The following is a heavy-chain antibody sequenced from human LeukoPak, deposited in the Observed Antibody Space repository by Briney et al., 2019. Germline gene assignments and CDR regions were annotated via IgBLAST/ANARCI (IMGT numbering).Heavy chain of an antibody. V-gene: IGHV3-21*01. CDR3: ARDPYSGDYGPYYYYYMDV. D-gene: IGHD1-26*01. CDR1: GFTFNIYN. CDR2: ITSSSTYT. J-gene: IGHJ6*03. Sequence: GGSLRLSCAASGFTFNIYNMNWVRQAPGKALEWVSSITSSSTYTYYADSVKGRCTISRDNAKNSLYLQMNGLRAEDTAVYYCARDPYSGDYGPYYYYYMDVWGKGTTVTISS.